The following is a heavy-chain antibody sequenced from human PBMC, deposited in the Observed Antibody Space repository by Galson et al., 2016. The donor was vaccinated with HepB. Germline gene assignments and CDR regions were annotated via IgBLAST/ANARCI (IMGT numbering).Heavy chain of an antibody. V-gene: IGHV3-53*01. CDR1: GFTVSSNY. D-gene: IGHD3-3*01. CDR2: IYSGGIT. CDR3: AIHVPSGTYIDY. Sequence: SLRLSCAASGFTVSSNYMTWVRQAPGKGLEWVSIIYSGGITSFADSVKGRFTMSRDSSRNTLYLQMNSLRAEDTAVYYCAIHVPSGTYIDYWGQGTLVTVSS. J-gene: IGHJ4*02.